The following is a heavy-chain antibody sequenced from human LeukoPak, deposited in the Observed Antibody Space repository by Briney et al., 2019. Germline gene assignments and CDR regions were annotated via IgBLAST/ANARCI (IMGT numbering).Heavy chain of an antibody. Sequence: GGSLRLSCAASGFTVSSNYMSWVRQAPGKGLVWFSVIYSGGSTYYADSVKGRFTISRDNSKNTLYLQMNSLRAEDTAVYYCARSFTVTTYYGMDVWGQGTTVTVSS. D-gene: IGHD4-17*01. CDR2: IYSGGST. J-gene: IGHJ6*02. CDR1: GFTVSSNY. CDR3: ARSFTVTTYYGMDV. V-gene: IGHV3-66*01.